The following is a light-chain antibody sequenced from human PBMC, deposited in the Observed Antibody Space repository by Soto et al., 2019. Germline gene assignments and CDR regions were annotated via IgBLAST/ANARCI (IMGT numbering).Light chain of an antibody. CDR2: AAA. V-gene: IGKV1-39*01. Sequence: DIQMTQSPSSLSASVGDRVTITCRASHNINNFLNWYQQKPGKVPKLLISAAASLRSVDPSRFSGHGSGTDFTLTINRRQPEDFSPYYCHQVYSSWRTFGEGTRLDIK. J-gene: IGKJ4*01. CDR3: HQVYSSWRT. CDR1: HNINNF.